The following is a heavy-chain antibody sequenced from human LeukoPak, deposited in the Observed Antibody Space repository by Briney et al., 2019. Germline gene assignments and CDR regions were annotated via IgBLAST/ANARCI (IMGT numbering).Heavy chain of an antibody. V-gene: IGHV1-69*05. CDR3: ARIAARLQNWFDP. J-gene: IGHJ5*02. CDR2: IIPIFGTA. CDR1: GGSFSSYA. Sequence: GSSVKVSCKASGGSFSSYAISWVRRAPGQGLEWTGGIIPIFGTANYAQKFQGRVTITTDESTSTAYMELSSLRSEDTAVYYCARIAARLQNWFDPWGQGTLVTVSS. D-gene: IGHD6-6*01.